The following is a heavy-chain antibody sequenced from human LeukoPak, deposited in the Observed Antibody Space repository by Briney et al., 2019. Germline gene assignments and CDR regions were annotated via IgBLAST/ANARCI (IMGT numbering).Heavy chain of an antibody. Sequence: GGSLRLSCAASGFTFSSYAMSWVRQAPGKGLEWVSGISGSGGSTYYADSVKGRFTISRDNSKNTVYLQMNSLRADDTAVYYCAKDLGYGGNSGIDSWGQGTLVTVSS. D-gene: IGHD4-23*01. CDR3: AKDLGYGGNSGIDS. J-gene: IGHJ4*02. CDR1: GFTFSSYA. CDR2: ISGSGGST. V-gene: IGHV3-23*01.